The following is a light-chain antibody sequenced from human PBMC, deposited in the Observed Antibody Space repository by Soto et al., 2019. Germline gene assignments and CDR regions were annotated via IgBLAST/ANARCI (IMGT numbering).Light chain of an antibody. CDR1: QTVSSNQ. V-gene: IGKV3-20*01. J-gene: IGKJ1*01. CDR2: GAS. CDR3: QVYGSSPKT. Sequence: EIVLTQSPGTLYLSPGERATLSCRATQTVSSNQLAWYQQKPGQAPTLLIHGASTRAAGIPDRFSGSGFGTDFTLTISRLEPEDFAVYYCQVYGSSPKTFAQGTKVDIK.